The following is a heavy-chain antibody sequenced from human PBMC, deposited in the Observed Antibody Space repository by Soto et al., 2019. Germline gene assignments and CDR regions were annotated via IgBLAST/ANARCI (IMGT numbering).Heavy chain of an antibody. Sequence: QVQLVESGGGVVQPGRSLRLSCAASGFTFSSYGMHWVRQAPGKGLEWVAVIWDDGSNKYYADSVKGRFTISRDNSKNTLYLQMNSLRAEDTAVYYCARGENLYYDFWSGYNFDYWGQGTLVTVSS. D-gene: IGHD3-3*01. V-gene: IGHV3-33*01. J-gene: IGHJ4*02. CDR1: GFTFSSYG. CDR3: ARGENLYYDFWSGYNFDY. CDR2: IWDDGSNK.